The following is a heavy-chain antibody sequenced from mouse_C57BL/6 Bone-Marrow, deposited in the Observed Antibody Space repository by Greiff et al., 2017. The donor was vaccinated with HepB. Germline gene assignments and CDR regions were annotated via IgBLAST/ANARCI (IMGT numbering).Heavy chain of an antibody. CDR2: IDPANGNT. CDR1: GFNIKNTY. CDR3: AVTTVVESQDFDV. Sequence: VQLKQSVAELVRPGASVKLSCTASGFNIKNTYMHWVKQRPEQGLEWIGRIDPANGNTKYAPKFQGKATITADTSSNTAYLQLSSLTSEDTAIYYCAVTTVVESQDFDVWGTGTTVTVSS. V-gene: IGHV14-3*01. J-gene: IGHJ1*03. D-gene: IGHD1-1*01.